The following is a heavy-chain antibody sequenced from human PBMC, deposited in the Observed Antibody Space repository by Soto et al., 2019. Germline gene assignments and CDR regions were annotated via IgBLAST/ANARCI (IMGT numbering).Heavy chain of an antibody. D-gene: IGHD2-21*02. CDR3: ARDRNIVVVTGSWRGAFEI. CDR1: GGSISSGDYY. Sequence: PSETLSLTCTVSGGSISSGDYYWSWIRQPPGKGLEWIGYIYYSGSTFYNPSLKSRVTISVDTSKNQFSLKLSSVTAADTAVYYCARDRNIVVVTGSWRGAFEIWGQGTMVPVSS. CDR2: IYYSGST. V-gene: IGHV4-30-4*01. J-gene: IGHJ3*02.